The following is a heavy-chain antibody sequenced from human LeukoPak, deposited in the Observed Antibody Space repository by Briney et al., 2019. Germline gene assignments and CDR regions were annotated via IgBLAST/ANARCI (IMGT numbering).Heavy chain of an antibody. Sequence: GESLKISCKGSGYSFINYWIGWVRQMPGKGLEWMGMIYPGHSETRYSPSFQGQVTISADKSISTAYLQWSSLGASDTAMYYCARLRDGSNWFDPWGQGTLVTVSS. J-gene: IGHJ5*02. CDR1: GYSFINYW. V-gene: IGHV5-51*01. CDR3: ARLRDGSNWFDP. D-gene: IGHD5-24*01. CDR2: IYPGHSET.